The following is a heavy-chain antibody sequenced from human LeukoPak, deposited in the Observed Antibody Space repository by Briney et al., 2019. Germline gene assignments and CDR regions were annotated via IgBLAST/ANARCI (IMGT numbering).Heavy chain of an antibody. CDR1: GGTFSSYA. D-gene: IGHD3-22*01. CDR3: AEQTYYYDSSGYYGLDY. CDR2: IIPIFGTA. J-gene: IGHJ4*02. V-gene: IGHV1-69*13. Sequence: ASVKVSCKASGGTFSSYAISWVRQAPGQGLEWMGGIIPIFGTANYAQKFQGRVTITADESTSTAYMELSSLRSEDTAVYYCAEQTYYYDSSGYYGLDYWGQGTLVTVSS.